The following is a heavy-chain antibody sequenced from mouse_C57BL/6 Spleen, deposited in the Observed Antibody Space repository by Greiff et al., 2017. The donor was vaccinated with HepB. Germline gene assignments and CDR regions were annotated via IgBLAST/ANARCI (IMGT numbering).Heavy chain of an antibody. CDR1: GFTFSDYG. Sequence: EVKVEESGGGLVKPGGSLKLSCAASGFTFSDYGMHWVRQAPEKGLEWVAYISSGSSTIYYADTVKGRFTISRDNAKNTLFLQMTSLRSEDTAMYYCARPYDGYYDAMDYWGQGTSVTVSS. J-gene: IGHJ4*01. CDR2: ISSGSSTI. CDR3: ARPYDGYYDAMDY. D-gene: IGHD2-3*01. V-gene: IGHV5-17*01.